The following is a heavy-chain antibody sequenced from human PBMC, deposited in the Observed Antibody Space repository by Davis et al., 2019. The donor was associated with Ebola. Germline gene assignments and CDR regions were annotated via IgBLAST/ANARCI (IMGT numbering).Heavy chain of an antibody. CDR2: ISDSGGST. CDR3: AKETGSSGSSFQSYFDF. CDR1: GFTFSSYS. Sequence: PGGSLRLSCAASGFTFSSYSMNWIRQAPGKGLQWVSSISDSGGSTYYADSVKGRFTISRDNSDNTLYLQMNSLSTEDTAVYYCAKETGSSGSSFQSYFDFWGQGTLVTVSS. J-gene: IGHJ4*02. D-gene: IGHD1-26*01. V-gene: IGHV3-23*01.